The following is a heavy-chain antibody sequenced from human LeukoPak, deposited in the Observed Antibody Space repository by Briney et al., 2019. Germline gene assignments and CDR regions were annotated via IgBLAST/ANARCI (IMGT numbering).Heavy chain of an antibody. V-gene: IGHV4-59*08. CDR1: GGSISGYY. CDR3: ARHAIFGVVPYPGWFDP. D-gene: IGHD3-3*01. J-gene: IGHJ5*02. Sequence: KPSETLSLTCTVSGGSISGYYWSWIRQPPGKGLEWIGYLYYSGSTNYNPSLKSRVTISVDTSKNQFSLKLSSVTAADTAVYYCARHAIFGVVPYPGWFDPWGQGTLVTVSS. CDR2: LYYSGST.